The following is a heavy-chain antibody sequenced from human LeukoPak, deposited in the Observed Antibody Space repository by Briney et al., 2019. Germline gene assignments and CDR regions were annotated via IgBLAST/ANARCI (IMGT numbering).Heavy chain of an antibody. D-gene: IGHD1-26*01. V-gene: IGHV4-39*07. CDR3: ARRRRWALDDAFDI. Sequence: SETLSLTCTVSGGSISSSSYYWGWIRQPPGKGLEWIGSIYYSGSTYYNPSLKSRVTISVDTSKNQFSLKLSSVTAADTAVYYCARRRRWALDDAFDIWGQGTMVSVSS. CDR2: IYYSGST. CDR1: GGSISSSSYY. J-gene: IGHJ3*02.